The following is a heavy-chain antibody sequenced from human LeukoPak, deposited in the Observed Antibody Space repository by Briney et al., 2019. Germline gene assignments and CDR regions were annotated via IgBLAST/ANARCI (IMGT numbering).Heavy chain of an antibody. J-gene: IGHJ3*02. CDR2: IIPIFGTA. D-gene: IGHD1-26*01. CDR1: GGTFSSYA. CDR3: ARGIVGAAGAFDI. Sequence: SVKVSCKASGGTFSSYAISWVRQAPGQGLEWMGRIIPIFGTANYAQKFQGRVTITSDESTSTAYMELSSLRSEDTAVYYCARGIVGAAGAFDIWGQGTMVTVSS. V-gene: IGHV1-69*13.